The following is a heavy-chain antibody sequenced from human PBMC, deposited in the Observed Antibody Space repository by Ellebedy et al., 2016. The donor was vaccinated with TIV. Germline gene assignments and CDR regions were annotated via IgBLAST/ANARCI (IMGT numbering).Heavy chain of an antibody. J-gene: IGHJ4*02. CDR2: INSLGDDI. CDR1: GFTFSRYS. D-gene: IGHD4-17*01. Sequence: GGSLRLSCAASGFTFSRYSMNWVRRAPGKGLEWVASINSLGDDIYYADSMKGRFTISRDNAKNSLYLHLNSLRDEDTAVYNCARWDGDLNFDYWGQGTLVTVSS. V-gene: IGHV3-21*01. CDR3: ARWDGDLNFDY.